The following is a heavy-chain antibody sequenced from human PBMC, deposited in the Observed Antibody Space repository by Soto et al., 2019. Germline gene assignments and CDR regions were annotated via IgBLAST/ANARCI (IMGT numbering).Heavy chain of an antibody. V-gene: IGHV4-31*03. Sequence: SCHASRGYVITGWAYWGWLRPGQGRGLEWIGYVYESGYTYYNMSLKSRLTISLDRSNNQFSLGLTSVTAADTAVYYCVIVLRNTAMVYPGFDPWGQGTLVTVSS. CDR2: VYESGYT. CDR1: RGYVITGWAY. CDR3: VIVLRNTAMVYPGFDP. J-gene: IGHJ5*02. D-gene: IGHD5-18*01.